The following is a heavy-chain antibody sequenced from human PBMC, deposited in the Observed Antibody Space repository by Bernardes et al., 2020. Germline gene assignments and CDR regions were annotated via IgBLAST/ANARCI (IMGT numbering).Heavy chain of an antibody. D-gene: IGHD3-10*01. CDR3: AKGPGEGFGELFGWFDP. J-gene: IGHJ5*02. Sequence: GGSLRPTRAASGFTLSSFAMSWVRPAPGRGLEWVSAISGSGGRTYYADSVKGRFTISRDNSKNTLYLQMNSLRAEDTAVYYCAKGPGEGFGELFGWFDPWGQGTLVTVSS. CDR2: ISGSGGRT. CDR1: GFTLSSFA. V-gene: IGHV3-23*01.